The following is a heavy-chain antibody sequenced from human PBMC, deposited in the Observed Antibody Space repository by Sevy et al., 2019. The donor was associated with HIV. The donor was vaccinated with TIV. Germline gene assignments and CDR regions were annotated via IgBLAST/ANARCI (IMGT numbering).Heavy chain of an antibody. CDR1: GGTFNNYA. J-gene: IGHJ4*02. CDR2: IIPMFGSA. V-gene: IGHV1-69*13. Sequence: ASVKVSCKASGGTFNNYAVNWVRQAPGHGLEWMGGIIPMFGSANYLQKFQGRVTITADESTSTAYMEVSSLISDDTAVYYCAKSIIWYASFDSWGQGTLVTVSS. D-gene: IGHD6-13*01. CDR3: AKSIIWYASFDS.